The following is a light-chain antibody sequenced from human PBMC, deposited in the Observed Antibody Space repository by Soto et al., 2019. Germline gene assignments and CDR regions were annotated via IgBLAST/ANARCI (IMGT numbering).Light chain of an antibody. V-gene: IGKV3-15*01. CDR3: QQYNNWPPLT. CDR2: GAS. J-gene: IGKJ4*01. Sequence: EIVMTQSPATLSVSPGERATLSCRASQSVTINLAWYQQKPGQAPRLLIYGASTRATGIPARFSGSGSGTEFTLTISSLPSEDFAVYYCQQYNNWPPLTFGGGTKVEIK. CDR1: QSVTIN.